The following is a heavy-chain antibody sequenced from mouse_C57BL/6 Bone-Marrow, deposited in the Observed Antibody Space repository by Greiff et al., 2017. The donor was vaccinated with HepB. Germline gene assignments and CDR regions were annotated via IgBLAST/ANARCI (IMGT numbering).Heavy chain of an antibody. CDR1: GFTFSDYG. Sequence: EVMLVESGGGLVQPGGSLKLSCAASGFTFSDYGMAWVRQAPRKGPEWVAFISNLAYSIYYADTVTGRCTISRENAKNTLYLEMSSLRSEDTAMYYCARERTITTVVADYWGQGTTLTVSS. CDR2: ISNLAYSI. CDR3: ARERTITTVVADY. J-gene: IGHJ2*01. V-gene: IGHV5-15*01. D-gene: IGHD1-1*01.